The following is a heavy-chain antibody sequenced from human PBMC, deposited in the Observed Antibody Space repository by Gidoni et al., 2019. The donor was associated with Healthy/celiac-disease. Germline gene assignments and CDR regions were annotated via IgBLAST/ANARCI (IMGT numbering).Heavy chain of an antibody. V-gene: IGHV4-30-4*01. D-gene: IGHD2-21*02. CDR2: IYYSGST. Sequence: QVQLQESGPGLVKPSQTLSLTCTVPGGAISSGDYYWSWIRQPPGKGLEWIGYIYYSGSTYYNPSLKSRVTISVDTSKNQFSLKLSSVTAADTAVYYCARDGGNSVGGGLDYWGQGTLVTVSS. J-gene: IGHJ4*02. CDR3: ARDGGNSVGGGLDY. CDR1: GGAISSGDYY.